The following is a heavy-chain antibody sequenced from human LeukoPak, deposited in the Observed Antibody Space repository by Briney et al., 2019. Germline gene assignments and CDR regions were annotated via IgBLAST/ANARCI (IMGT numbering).Heavy chain of an antibody. CDR1: GGSFSGYY. J-gene: IGHJ4*02. V-gene: IGHV4-34*01. D-gene: IGHD3-3*01. CDR3: ARSRASYYDFWSGYTNGGCYFDY. Sequence: SETLSLTCAVYGGSFSGYYWSWIRQPPGKGLEWIGEINHSGSTNYNPSLKSRVTLSVNTSKTQFSLKLSSVTAADTAVYYYARSRASYYDFWSGYTNGGCYFDYWGQGTLVTVSS. CDR2: INHSGST.